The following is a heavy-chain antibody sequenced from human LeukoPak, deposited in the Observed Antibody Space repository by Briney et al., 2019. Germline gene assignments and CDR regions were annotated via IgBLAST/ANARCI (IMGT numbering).Heavy chain of an antibody. J-gene: IGHJ3*02. V-gene: IGHV3-48*02. CDR1: GFTFRSYS. CDR3: ARTGGVNAFDI. D-gene: IGHD2-8*02. Sequence: GGSLRLSCAASGFTFRSYSMNWVGQAPGKGLEWVSYISSGSTSIYADSVKGRFTISRDNAKNSLYLQMSSLRDEDTAVYYCARTGGVNAFDIWGQGTMVTVSS. CDR2: ISSGSTSI.